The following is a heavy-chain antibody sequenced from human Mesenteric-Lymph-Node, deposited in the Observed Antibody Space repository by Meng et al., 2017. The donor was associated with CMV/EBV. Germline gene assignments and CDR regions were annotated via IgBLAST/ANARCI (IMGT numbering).Heavy chain of an antibody. J-gene: IGHJ4*02. CDR3: ARTFYYFDSSGFYEYFDY. CDR2: ISRSGSTI. D-gene: IGHD3-22*01. CDR1: GFTFSTCS. Sequence: GESLKISCAASGFTFSTCSMNWVRQAPGKGLEWVSYISRSGSTIHYADSVKGRFTISRDNAKNSLYLQMNSLRAEDTAVYFCARTFYYFDSSGFYEYFDYWGQGTLVTVSS. V-gene: IGHV3-48*04.